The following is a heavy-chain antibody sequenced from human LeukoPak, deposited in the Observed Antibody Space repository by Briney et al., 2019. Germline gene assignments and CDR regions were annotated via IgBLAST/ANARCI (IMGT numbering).Heavy chain of an antibody. CDR2: ISSSSSTI. J-gene: IGHJ4*02. CDR3: ARSPLRTFGVVIEPRYFDY. CDR1: EFTFSSYS. Sequence: GGSLRLSCAASEFTFSSYSMNWVRQAPGKGLEWVSYISSSSSTIYYADSVKGRFTISRDNAKNSLYLQMNSLRAEDTAVYYCARSPLRTFGVVIEPRYFDYWGQGTLVTVSS. V-gene: IGHV3-48*01. D-gene: IGHD3-3*01.